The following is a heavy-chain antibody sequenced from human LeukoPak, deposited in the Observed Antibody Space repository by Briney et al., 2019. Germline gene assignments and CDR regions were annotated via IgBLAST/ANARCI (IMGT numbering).Heavy chain of an antibody. D-gene: IGHD3-9*01. CDR2: ISGDGSTT. CDR3: ARLDILTGNYYYFNF. V-gene: IGHV3-74*01. J-gene: IGHJ4*02. CDR1: GFTFSSYW. Sequence: GGSLRLSCAASGFTFSSYWMHWIRQAPGMGLVWVSRISGDGSTTSYADSVKGRFTISRDNAKNTLYLQMNSLRAEDTAVYYCARLDILTGNYYYFNFWGQGTLVTVSS.